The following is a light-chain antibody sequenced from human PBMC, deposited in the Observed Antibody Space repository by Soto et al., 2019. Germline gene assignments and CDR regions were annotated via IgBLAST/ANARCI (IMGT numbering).Light chain of an antibody. CDR2: QVS. CDR3: CSYTSSSPHV. Sequence: QSVLTQPASVSGSPGQSITISCTGTSSDLGGYNFVSWYQHHPGKAPKLMIYQVSNRPSGVSNRFSGSKSGNTASLTISGLQAEDEADYYCCSYTSSSPHVFGTGTKLTVL. J-gene: IGLJ1*01. CDR1: SSDLGGYNF. V-gene: IGLV2-14*01.